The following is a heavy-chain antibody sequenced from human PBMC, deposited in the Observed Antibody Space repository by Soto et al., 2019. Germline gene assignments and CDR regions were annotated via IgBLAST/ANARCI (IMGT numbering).Heavy chain of an antibody. CDR3: ARWSYLDY. Sequence: LGGSLRRSCVGSGFTFSTYSISWVRQAPGKGLEWVSTISGSDGKTFYADSVKGRFSISRDTSQSTLYLQMNSLRADDTAMYYCARWSYLDYWGQGTRVTVSS. J-gene: IGHJ4*02. CDR2: ISGSDGKT. V-gene: IGHV3-23*01. D-gene: IGHD3-3*01. CDR1: GFTFSTYS.